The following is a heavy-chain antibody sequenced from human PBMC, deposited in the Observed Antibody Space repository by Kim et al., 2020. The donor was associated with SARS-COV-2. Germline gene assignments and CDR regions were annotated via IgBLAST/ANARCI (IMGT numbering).Heavy chain of an antibody. J-gene: IGHJ3*02. D-gene: IGHD2-15*01. CDR3: ASGGIIGLLSPRDDAFDI. CDR2: IYYSGST. Sequence: SETLSLTCTVSGGSISSSSYYWGWIRQPPGKWLEWIGSIYYSGSTYYNPSLKSRVTISVDTSKNQFSLKLSSVTAADTAVYYCASGGIIGLLSPRDDAFDIWGQGTMVTVSS. V-gene: IGHV4-39*07. CDR1: GGSISSSSYY.